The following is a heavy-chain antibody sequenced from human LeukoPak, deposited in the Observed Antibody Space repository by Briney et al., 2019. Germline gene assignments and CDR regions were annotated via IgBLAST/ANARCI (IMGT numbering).Heavy chain of an antibody. CDR1: GFTFSSYS. D-gene: IGHD6-6*01. CDR3: AGDGGIAARPELDY. V-gene: IGHV3-48*01. J-gene: IGHJ4*02. CDR2: ISSSSSTI. Sequence: GGSLRLSCAASGFTFSSYSMNWVRQAPGKGLEWVSYISSSSSTIYYADSVKGRFTISRDNAKNSLYLQMNSLRAEDTAVYYCAGDGGIAARPELDYWGQGTLVTVSS.